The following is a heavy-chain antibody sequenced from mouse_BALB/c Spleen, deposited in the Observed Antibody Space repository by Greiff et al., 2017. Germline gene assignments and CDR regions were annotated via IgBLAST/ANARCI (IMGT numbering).Heavy chain of an antibody. CDR3: ARDGKAWFAD. D-gene: IGHD2-1*01. CDR2: ISSGGSYT. J-gene: IGHJ3*01. V-gene: IGHV5-9-4*01. Sequence: EVQVVESGGGLVKPGGSLKLSCAASGFTFSSYAMSWVRQSPEKRLEWVAEISSGGSYTYYPDTVTGRFTISRDNAKNTLYLEMSSLRSEDTAMYYCARDGKAWFADWGQGTLVTVSA. CDR1: GFTFSSYA.